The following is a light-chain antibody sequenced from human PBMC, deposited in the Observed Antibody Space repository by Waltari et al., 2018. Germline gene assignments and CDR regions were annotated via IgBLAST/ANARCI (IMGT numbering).Light chain of an antibody. J-gene: IGKJ1*01. V-gene: IGKV1-5*03. Sequence: DIQMTQSPSTLSASVGDRVTITCRASQSISSWLAWYQQKPGKAPKLLIYKASSLESGVPSRFSGSGSGTEFTLTISSLQPDDCENYYCQQYNSYSRTFGQGTKVEIK. CDR3: QQYNSYSRT. CDR1: QSISSW. CDR2: KAS.